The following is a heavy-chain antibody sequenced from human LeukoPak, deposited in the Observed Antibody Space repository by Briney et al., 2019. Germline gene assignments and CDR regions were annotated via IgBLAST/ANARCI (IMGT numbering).Heavy chain of an antibody. CDR1: GFTISSNY. CDR2: IYSGGST. J-gene: IGHJ3*02. CDR3: AREDYYDRSGYYRRPDAFDI. Sequence: GGSLRLSCAASGFTISSNYMSWVRQAPGKGLEWVSVIYSGGSTYYPDSVKGRFTISRDNAKNSLYLQMNSLRAEDTAVYYCAREDYYDRSGYYRRPDAFDIWGQGTMVTVSS. D-gene: IGHD3-22*01. V-gene: IGHV3-53*01.